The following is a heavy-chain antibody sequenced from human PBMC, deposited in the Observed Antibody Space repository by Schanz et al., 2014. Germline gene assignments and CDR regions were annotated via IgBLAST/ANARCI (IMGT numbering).Heavy chain of an antibody. CDR3: AKGMGYCSGGTCYDYYYYGLDV. D-gene: IGHD2-15*01. Sequence: EVQLLESGGGLVQPGGSLRLSCAASGFTFSSYAMSWVRQAPGKGLEWVSSISSSGSYIYYADSVKGRFTISRDNSENTLYLQMNSLSADDTAVFYCAKGMGYCSGGTCYDYYYYGLDVWGQGTTVTVSS. CDR2: ISSSGSYI. J-gene: IGHJ6*02. CDR1: GFTFSSYA. V-gene: IGHV3-23*01.